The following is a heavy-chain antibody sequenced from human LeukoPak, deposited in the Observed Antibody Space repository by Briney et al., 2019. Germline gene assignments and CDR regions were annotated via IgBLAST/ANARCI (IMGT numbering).Heavy chain of an antibody. CDR3: ARDRVGYSYGYRYYYYYMDV. V-gene: IGHV3-9*01. Sequence: QPGRSLRLSCAASGFTFDDYAMHWVRQAPGKGLEWVSGISWNSGSIGYADSVKGRFTISRDNAKNSLYLQMNSLRAEDTAVYYCARDRVGYSYGYRYYYYYMDVWGKGTTVTVSS. CDR1: GFTFDDYA. CDR2: ISWNSGSI. D-gene: IGHD5-18*01. J-gene: IGHJ6*03.